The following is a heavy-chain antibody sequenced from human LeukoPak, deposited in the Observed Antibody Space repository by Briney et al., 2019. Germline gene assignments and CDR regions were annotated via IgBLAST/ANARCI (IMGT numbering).Heavy chain of an antibody. D-gene: IGHD1-26*01. J-gene: IGHJ6*03. CDR2: ISGSGGST. CDR1: VFTFSCYA. CDR3: AETYSGSYYYYSYYYYRDV. V-gene: IGHV3-23*01. Sequence: GGSLRLSCAASVFTFSCYAMSWVRQAPGKGLEWVSAISGSGGSTYYADSVKGRFTISRDNSKNTLYLQMNSLRAEDTAVYYCAETYSGSYYYYSYYYYRDVWGKGTTVTVSS.